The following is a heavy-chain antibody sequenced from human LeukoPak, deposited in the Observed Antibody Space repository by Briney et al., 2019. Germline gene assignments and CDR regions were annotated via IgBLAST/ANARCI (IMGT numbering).Heavy chain of an antibody. D-gene: IGHD3-9*01. CDR2: ISTSSSYI. CDR1: GFTFSSYS. J-gene: IGHJ4*02. CDR3: ARDSDIVTGSKSRFDY. V-gene: IGHV3-21*01. Sequence: GGSLRLSCAASGFTFSSYSMNWVRQAPGKGLEWVSSISTSSSYIYYTDSVKGRFTISRDNAKNSLYLQMNSLRAEDTAVYYCARDSDIVTGSKSRFDYWGQGTLVTVSS.